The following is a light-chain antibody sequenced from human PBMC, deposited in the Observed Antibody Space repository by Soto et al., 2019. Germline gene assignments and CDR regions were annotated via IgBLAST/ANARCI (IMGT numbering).Light chain of an antibody. Sequence: QSVLTQPASVSGSPGQSITISCTGTSSDVGGYDYVSWYQQHPGKTPKLIIYEVSNRPSGISNRFSGSKSAYTASLTISGLQTEDEADYYCSSYTSGSAGVFGGGTKVTVL. J-gene: IGLJ3*02. CDR2: EVS. CDR1: SSDVGGYDY. V-gene: IGLV2-14*01. CDR3: SSYTSGSAGV.